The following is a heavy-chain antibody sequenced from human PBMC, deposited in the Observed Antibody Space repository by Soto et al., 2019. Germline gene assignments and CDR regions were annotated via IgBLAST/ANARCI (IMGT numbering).Heavy chain of an antibody. D-gene: IGHD3-10*01. Sequence: QVQLVQSGAEVKKPGSSVKVSCKASGGTFSSYAISWVRQAPGQGLEWMGGIIPIFGTANYAQKFQGRVTITADESTSTAYMELSSLRSEDTAVYYCARNQSLWFGVNRHYYYYYGMDVWGQGTTVTVSS. J-gene: IGHJ6*02. CDR1: GGTFSSYA. CDR2: IIPIFGTA. CDR3: ARNQSLWFGVNRHYYYYYGMDV. V-gene: IGHV1-69*01.